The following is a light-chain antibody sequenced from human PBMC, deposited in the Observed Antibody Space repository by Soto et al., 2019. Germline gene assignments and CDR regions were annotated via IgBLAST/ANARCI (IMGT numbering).Light chain of an antibody. J-gene: IGKJ1*01. Sequence: DIQMTQSPSTLSASVGDRVTITCRASQSISSWLAWYQQKPGKAPKLLIYKASTLESGVPSKLSGSGSGTEFTLTISSMQPDDYATYYCQQYNSYRAFGHGTKVDIK. CDR3: QQYNSYRA. CDR2: KAS. V-gene: IGKV1-5*03. CDR1: QSISSW.